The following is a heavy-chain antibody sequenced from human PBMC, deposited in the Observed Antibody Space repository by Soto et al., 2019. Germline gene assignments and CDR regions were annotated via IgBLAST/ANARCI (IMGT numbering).Heavy chain of an antibody. D-gene: IGHD4-4*01. V-gene: IGHV1-2*02. CDR3: ARGSNDYTPFRSSCYYYYGMAF. CDR2: INPNSGGT. Sequence: GASVKVSCKASGYTFTGYYMHWVRQAPGQGLEWMGWINPNSGGTNYAQKFQGRVTMTRNTSISTAYMELSSLRSEDTAVYYCARGSNDYTPFRSSCYYYYGMAFWGQGTSV. J-gene: IGHJ6*02. CDR1: GYTFTGYY.